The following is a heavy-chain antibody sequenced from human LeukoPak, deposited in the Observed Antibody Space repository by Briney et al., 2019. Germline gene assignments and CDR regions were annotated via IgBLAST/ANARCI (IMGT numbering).Heavy chain of an antibody. CDR2: ISAYNGNT. D-gene: IGHD5-12*01. J-gene: IGHJ6*03. CDR1: GYTFTSYG. CDR3: ARCVSYSGYDYPYYYYYMDV. V-gene: IGHV1-18*01. Sequence: ASVKVSCKASGYTFTSYGISWVRQAPGQGLEWMGWISAYNGNTNYAQKLQGRVTMTTDTSTSTAYMELRSLRSEDTAVYYCARCVSYSGYDYPYYYYYMDVWGKGTTVTISS.